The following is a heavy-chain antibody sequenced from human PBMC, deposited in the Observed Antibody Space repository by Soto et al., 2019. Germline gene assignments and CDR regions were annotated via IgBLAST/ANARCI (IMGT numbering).Heavy chain of an antibody. J-gene: IGHJ4*02. D-gene: IGHD3-3*01. Sequence: GGSLRLSCAASGFTFSSYAMSWVRQAPGKGLEWVSAISGSGGSTYYADSVKGRFTISRDNSKNTLYLQMNSLRAEDTAVYYCAKEPNRGIFGVVIGTIDYWGQGTLVTVSS. CDR3: AKEPNRGIFGVVIGTIDY. CDR2: ISGSGGST. CDR1: GFTFSSYA. V-gene: IGHV3-23*01.